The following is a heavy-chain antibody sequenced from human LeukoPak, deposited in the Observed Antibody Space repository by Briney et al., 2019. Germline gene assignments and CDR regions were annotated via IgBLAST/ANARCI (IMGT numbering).Heavy chain of an antibody. CDR1: GFTFSSYS. D-gene: IGHD3-22*01. CDR2: ISSSSSSI. CDR3: ARVLYYDSSGLPGTLGY. Sequence: PGGSLRLSCAASGFTFSSYSMDWVRQAPGKGLEWVSYISSSSSSIYYADSVKGRFTISRDNVKNSLYPQMNSLRAEDTAVYYCARVLYYDSSGLPGTLGYWGQGTLVTVSS. J-gene: IGHJ4*02. V-gene: IGHV3-48*01.